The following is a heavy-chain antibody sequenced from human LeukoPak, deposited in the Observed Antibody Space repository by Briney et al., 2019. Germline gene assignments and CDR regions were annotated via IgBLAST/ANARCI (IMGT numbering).Heavy chain of an antibody. CDR3: ATRHSVQKVFDY. CDR2: FDPEDGET. CDR1: GYTLTELF. D-gene: IGHD4-17*01. Sequence: ASVKVSCKVSGYTLTELFMHWVRQAPGKGLEWMGGFDPEDGETIYAQKFQGRVTMTEDTSTDTAYMELSSLRSEDTAVYYCATRHSVQKVFDYWGQGTLVTVSS. J-gene: IGHJ4*02. V-gene: IGHV1-24*01.